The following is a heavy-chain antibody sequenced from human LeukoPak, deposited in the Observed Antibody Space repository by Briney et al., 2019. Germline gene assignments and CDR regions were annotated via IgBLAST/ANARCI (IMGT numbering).Heavy chain of an antibody. CDR3: ARDKFGGTDY. Sequence: GGSLRLSCAASGFTFSTHDLNWVRQAPGKGLEWVSFISSRSSTIYYADSVKGRFTISRDNAKNSLYLQMNSLRAEDTAVYYCARDKFGGTDYWGQGTLVTVSS. V-gene: IGHV3-48*04. J-gene: IGHJ4*02. D-gene: IGHD3-16*01. CDR2: ISSRSSTI. CDR1: GFTFSTHD.